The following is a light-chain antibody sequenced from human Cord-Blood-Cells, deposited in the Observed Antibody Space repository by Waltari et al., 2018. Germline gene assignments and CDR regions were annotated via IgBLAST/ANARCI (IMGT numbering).Light chain of an antibody. CDR3: MQALQTPYT. CDR1: QSLLHSNGYNY. V-gene: IGKV2-28*01. J-gene: IGKJ2*01. CDR2: LGS. Sequence: DIVMTQSPLSQPVTPGAPASISCRSSQSLLHSNGYNYLDWYLQKPGQSPQLLIYLGSNRASGVPDRFSGSGSGTDFTLKISRVEAEDVGVYYCMQALQTPYTFGQGTKLEIK.